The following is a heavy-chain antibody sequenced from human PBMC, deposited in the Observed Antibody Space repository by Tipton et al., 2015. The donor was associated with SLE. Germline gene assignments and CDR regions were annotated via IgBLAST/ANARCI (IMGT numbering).Heavy chain of an antibody. J-gene: IGHJ4*02. CDR1: GFTFSHAW. CDR2: IKSKTDGGTT. D-gene: IGHD3-3*01. V-gene: IGHV3-15*01. Sequence: SLRLSCAASGFTFSHAWMSWVRQAPGKGLEWVGRIKSKTDGGTTDYAAPVKGRFTISRDDSKNTLYLQMNSLKTEDTAVYYCSTEQYYDFWSGPPFDWGQGPLVTVSS. CDR3: STEQYYDFWSGPPFD.